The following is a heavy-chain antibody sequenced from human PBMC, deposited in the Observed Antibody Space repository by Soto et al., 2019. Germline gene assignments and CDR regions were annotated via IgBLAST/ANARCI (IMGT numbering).Heavy chain of an antibody. Sequence: QLQLQESGSGLVKPSQTLSLTCAVSGGSISSGGYSWSWIRQPPGKGLEWIGYIYHSGSTYYNPALKGRVXXXVXXSKNQFSLKLSSVTAADTAVYYCARGMTTVTTLDYWGQGTLVTVSS. J-gene: IGHJ4*02. CDR3: ARGMTTVTTLDY. V-gene: IGHV4-30-2*01. CDR1: GGSISSGGYS. D-gene: IGHD4-4*01. CDR2: IYHSGST.